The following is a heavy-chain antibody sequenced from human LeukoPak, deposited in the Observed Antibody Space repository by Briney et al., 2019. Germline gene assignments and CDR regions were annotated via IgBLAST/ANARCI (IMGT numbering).Heavy chain of an antibody. D-gene: IGHD3-10*01. J-gene: IGHJ4*01. Sequence: GSLRLSCAASGFTFSSYAMSWVRQAPGRGLEGVSAISGSEGSTYYADSVKGRFTISRDNSKNTRYLKMNSLSAEDAAVYYCAIAESGFDYWGHGTLVTVSS. V-gene: IGHV3-23*01. CDR1: GFTFSSYA. CDR3: AIAESGFDY. CDR2: ISGSEGST.